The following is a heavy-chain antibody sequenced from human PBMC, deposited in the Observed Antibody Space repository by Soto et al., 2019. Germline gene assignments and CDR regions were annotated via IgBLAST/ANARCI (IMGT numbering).Heavy chain of an antibody. Sequence: ESLTISCKGSGYSFAGSWITWVRQMPGKGLEWMGRIDPSDSQTYYSPSFRGHVTISAAKSITTVFLQWSSLRASDTAIYYCATQIYDSDSGPNYRYYCDSLGQGTLGTVSA. CDR2: IDPSDSQT. D-gene: IGHD1-26*01. CDR1: GYSFAGSW. J-gene: IGHJ4*02. CDR3: ATQIYDSDSGPNYRYYCDS. V-gene: IGHV5-10-1*01.